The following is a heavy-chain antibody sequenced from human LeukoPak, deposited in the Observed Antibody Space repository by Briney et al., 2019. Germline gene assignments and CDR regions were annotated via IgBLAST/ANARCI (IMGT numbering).Heavy chain of an antibody. CDR1: GFTFSSYG. CDR2: ISYDGSNK. CDR3: ASLSSGYYDFWSGWWNGMDV. V-gene: IGHV3-30*19. D-gene: IGHD3-3*01. Sequence: GGSLRLSCAASGFTFSSYGMHWVRQAPGKGLEWVAVISYDGSNKYYADSVKGRFTISRDNSKNTLYLQMNSLRAEDTAAYYCASLSSGYYDFWSGWWNGMDVWGQGTTVTVSS. J-gene: IGHJ6*02.